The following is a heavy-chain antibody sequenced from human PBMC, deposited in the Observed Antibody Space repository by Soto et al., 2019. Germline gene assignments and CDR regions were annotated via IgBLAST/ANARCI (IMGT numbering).Heavy chain of an antibody. D-gene: IGHD3-9*01. Sequence: ASVKVSCKASGYTFTGYYIHWVRQAPGQGLEWMGWINPNTGGTNYAQNFQGRVTVTRDTSITTAYMELSSLRSDDTAMYFCARESYYDILTGYSRNDFDIWGQGTMVTVSS. CDR3: ARESYYDILTGYSRNDFDI. CDR1: GYTFTGYY. V-gene: IGHV1-2*02. J-gene: IGHJ3*02. CDR2: INPNTGGT.